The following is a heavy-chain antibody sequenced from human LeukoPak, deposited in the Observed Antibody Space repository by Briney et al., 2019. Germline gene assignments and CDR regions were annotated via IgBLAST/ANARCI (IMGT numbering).Heavy chain of an antibody. V-gene: IGHV3-74*01. CDR2: ICPDGSVV. CDR3: VRDLRVADH. Sequence: GGSLRLSCVASGFTFSAYCMHWVRQGPEKGLEWVSRICPDGSVVNHADSVKGRFTTSRDNAKNTVFLQMNSLRVDDTAVYYCVRDLRVADHWGLGTLVTVSS. D-gene: IGHD3-10*01. CDR1: GFTFSAYC. J-gene: IGHJ4*02.